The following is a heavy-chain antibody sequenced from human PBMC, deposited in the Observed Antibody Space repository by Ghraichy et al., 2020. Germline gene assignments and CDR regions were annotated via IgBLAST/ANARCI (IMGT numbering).Heavy chain of an antibody. CDR3: ARPALLGSGHARAFYI. CDR1: GGSMSYY. V-gene: IGHV4-59*01. Sequence: SETLSLTCSVSGGSMSYYWSWIRQSPGKGLEWIGYIRDSGTTNYNPSLTSRVSMSIDTSKNQFSLKMTSVTAADMAVYYCARPALLGSGHARAFYIWGQGTMVTVSS. D-gene: IGHD2-15*01. J-gene: IGHJ3*02. CDR2: IRDSGTT.